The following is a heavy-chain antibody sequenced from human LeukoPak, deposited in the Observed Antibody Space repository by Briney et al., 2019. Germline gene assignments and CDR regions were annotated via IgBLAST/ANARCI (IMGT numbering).Heavy chain of an antibody. J-gene: IGHJ4*02. V-gene: IGHV3-30*03. CDR1: GFTFSSYG. D-gene: IGHD3-10*01. Sequence: QPGGSLRVSCAASGFTFSSYGMSWVRQAPGKGLEWVAVTSYDGSYKYYADSVKGRFTISRDNSKNTLYLQMNSLRAEDTAVYYCARVGPTMVRGIIDYWGQGTLVTVSS. CDR3: ARVGPTMVRGIIDY. CDR2: TSYDGSYK.